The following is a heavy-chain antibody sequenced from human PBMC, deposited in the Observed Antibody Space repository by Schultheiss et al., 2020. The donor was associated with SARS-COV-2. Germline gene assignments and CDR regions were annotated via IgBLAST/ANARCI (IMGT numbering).Heavy chain of an antibody. CDR2: INHSGST. J-gene: IGHJ4*02. CDR1: GGSISSYY. CDR3: ARGQRYCSSTSCYPYFDY. Sequence: SETLSLTCTVSGGSISSYYWSWIRQPPGKGLEWIGEINHSGSTNYNPSLKSRVTMSVDTSKNQFSLKLSSVTAADTAVYYCARGQRYCSSTSCYPYFDYWGQGTLVTVSS. V-gene: IGHV4-34*01. D-gene: IGHD2-2*01.